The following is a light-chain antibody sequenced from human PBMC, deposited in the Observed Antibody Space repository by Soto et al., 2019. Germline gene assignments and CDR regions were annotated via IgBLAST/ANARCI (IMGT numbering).Light chain of an antibody. J-gene: IGKJ1*01. CDR3: QQYNSYSWT. V-gene: IGKV1-5*01. Sequence: TQSPATLSASVGDRVTITCRASQSISSWLAWYQQKPGKAPKLLIYDASNLESGVPSRFSGSGSGTEFTLTISSLQPDDFATYYCQQYNSYSWTFGQGTNVEIK. CDR2: DAS. CDR1: QSISSW.